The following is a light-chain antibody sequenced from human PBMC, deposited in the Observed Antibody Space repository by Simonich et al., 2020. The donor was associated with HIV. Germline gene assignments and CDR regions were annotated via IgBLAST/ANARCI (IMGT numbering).Light chain of an antibody. CDR3: QQYYNTPWT. V-gene: IGKV4-1*01. CDR2: WAS. CDR1: QSVLYRSNNKSY. J-gene: IGKJ1*01. Sequence: DIVMTQSPDSLAVSLGDRATINCKSSQSVLYRSNNKSYLAWYQQKPGQPPKLLIYWASTRESGVPDRFSGSGSGTDFTLTISSLQAEDVAVYYCQQYYNTPWTFGQGTKVEIK.